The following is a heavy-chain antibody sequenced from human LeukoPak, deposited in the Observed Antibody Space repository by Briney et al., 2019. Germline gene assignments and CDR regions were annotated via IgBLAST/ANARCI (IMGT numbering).Heavy chain of an antibody. CDR1: GFTFSDYY. Sequence: GGSLRLSCAASGFTFSDYYMSWIRQAPGKGLEWVSAISGSGGSTYYADSVKGRFTISRDNSKNTLYLQMNSLRAEDTAVYYCAKDPPIVVVPAARHNWFDPWGQGTLVTVSS. CDR3: AKDPPIVVVPAARHNWFDP. CDR2: ISGSGGST. D-gene: IGHD2-2*01. V-gene: IGHV3-23*01. J-gene: IGHJ5*02.